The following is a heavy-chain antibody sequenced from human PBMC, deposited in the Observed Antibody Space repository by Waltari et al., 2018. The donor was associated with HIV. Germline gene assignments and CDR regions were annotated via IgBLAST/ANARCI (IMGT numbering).Heavy chain of an antibody. D-gene: IGHD3-10*01. V-gene: IGHV4-39*01. CDR1: GGSINSTSYY. CDR3: ARQAYYYGSGSANWFDP. CDR2: MFYSGRT. Sequence: QLQLQESGPGLVKPSETLSLICSISGGSINSTSYYWCWISQPPGKGLEWIGSMFYSGRTYYNPSLKSRVTISVDTSKNQFSLKLSSVTAADTALYYCARQAYYYGSGSANWFDPWGQGTLVTVSS. J-gene: IGHJ5*02.